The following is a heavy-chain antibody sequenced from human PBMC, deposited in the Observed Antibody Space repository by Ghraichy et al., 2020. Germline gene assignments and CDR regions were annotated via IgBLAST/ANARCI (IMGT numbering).Heavy chain of an antibody. J-gene: IGHJ3*02. CDR1: GFTFSSYA. D-gene: IGHD1-14*01. CDR2: ISGSGGST. Sequence: GGSLRLSCAASGFTFSSYAMSWVRQAPGKGLEWVSAISGSGGSTYYADSVKGRFTISRDNSKNTLYLQMNSLRAEDTAVYYCAKDLIEGAGIDSDDAFDIWGQGTMVTVSS. V-gene: IGHV3-23*01. CDR3: AKDLIEGAGIDSDDAFDI.